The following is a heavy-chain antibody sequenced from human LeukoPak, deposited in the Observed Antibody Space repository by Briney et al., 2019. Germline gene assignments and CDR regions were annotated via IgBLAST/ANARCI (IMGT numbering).Heavy chain of an antibody. CDR1: GGSISSYY. J-gene: IGHJ4*02. Sequence: PSETLSLTCTVSGGSISSYYWSWIRQPPGKGLEWIGYIYYSGSTNYNPSLKSRVTISVDTSKNQFSLKLSSVTAADTAVYYCARIIGYLDYWGQGTLVTVSS. D-gene: IGHD2-15*01. CDR3: ARIIGYLDY. CDR2: IYYSGST. V-gene: IGHV4-59*01.